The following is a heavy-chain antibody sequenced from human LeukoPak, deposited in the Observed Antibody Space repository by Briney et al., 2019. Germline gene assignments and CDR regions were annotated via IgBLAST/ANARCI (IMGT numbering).Heavy chain of an antibody. D-gene: IGHD3-22*01. V-gene: IGHV1-2*02. CDR2: INPNSGGT. Sequence: ASVKVSCKASGYTFTGDYMHWVRQAPGQGLEWMGWINPNSGGTNYAQKFQGRVSMPRDTSTRTAYMELSRLRSDDTAVYFCARSGSTGYSLDYWGQGTLVTVSS. CDR3: ARSGSTGYSLDY. J-gene: IGHJ4*02. CDR1: GYTFTGDY.